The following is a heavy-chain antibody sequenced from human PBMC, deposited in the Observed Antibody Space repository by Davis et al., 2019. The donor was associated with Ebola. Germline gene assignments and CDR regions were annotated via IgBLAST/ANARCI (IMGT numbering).Heavy chain of an antibody. D-gene: IGHD2-2*02. J-gene: IGHJ6*03. CDR1: GGSISSGGYY. Sequence: PSETLSLTCTVSGGSISSGGYYWSWIRQHPGKGLEWIGYIYYSGSTYYNPSLKSRVTISVDTSKNQFSLKMSSVTAADTAVYYCARAGLYCSSTSCYKYYYYMDVWGKGTTVTVSS. CDR2: IYYSGST. CDR3: ARAGLYCSSTSCYKYYYYMDV. V-gene: IGHV4-31*03.